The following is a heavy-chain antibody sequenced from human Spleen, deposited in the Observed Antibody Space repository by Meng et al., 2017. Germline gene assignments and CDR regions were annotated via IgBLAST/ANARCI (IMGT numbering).Heavy chain of an antibody. Sequence: VQLWQWVAGLLKPSETLSLTCAVYGGSFSGYYWSWIRQPPGKGLEWIGEINHSGSTNYNPSLESRATISVDTSQNNLSLKLSSVTAADSAVYYCARGPTTMAHDFDYWGQGTLVTVSS. J-gene: IGHJ4*02. CDR3: ARGPTTMAHDFDY. CDR2: INHSGST. CDR1: GGSFSGYY. V-gene: IGHV4-34*01. D-gene: IGHD4-11*01.